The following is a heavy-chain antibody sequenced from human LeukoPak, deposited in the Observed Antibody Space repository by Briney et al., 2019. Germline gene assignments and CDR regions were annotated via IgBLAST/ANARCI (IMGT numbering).Heavy chain of an antibody. CDR2: ISGSGGRT. CDR1: GFTFNNYA. J-gene: IGHJ6*02. V-gene: IGHV3-23*01. Sequence: GGSLRLSCAASGFTFNNYAMNWVRQAPGKGQEWASGISGSGGRTYYADSVKGRFTISRDNSKNTLYLQMNSLRAEDTAVYYCAKESSSNSRAGYGMDVWGQGTTVTVSS. CDR3: AKESSSNSRAGYGMDV. D-gene: IGHD6-13*01.